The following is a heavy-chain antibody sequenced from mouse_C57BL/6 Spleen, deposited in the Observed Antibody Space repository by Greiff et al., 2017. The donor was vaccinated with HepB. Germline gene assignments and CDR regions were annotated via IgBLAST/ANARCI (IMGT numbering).Heavy chain of an antibody. CDR3: ARLYSSYYFDY. J-gene: IGHJ2*01. D-gene: IGHD1-1*01. V-gene: IGHV5-6*01. CDR1: GFTFSSYG. CDR2: ISSGGSYT. Sequence: EVQLVESGGDLVKPGGSLKLSCAASGFTFSSYGMSWVRQTPDKRLEWVATISSGGSYTYYPDSVKGRFTISRDNAKNTLYLQMSSLKSEDTAMYYCARLYSSYYFDYWGQGTTLTVSS.